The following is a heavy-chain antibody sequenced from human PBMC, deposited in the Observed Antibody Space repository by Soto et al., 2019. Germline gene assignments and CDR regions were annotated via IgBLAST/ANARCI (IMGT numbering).Heavy chain of an antibody. V-gene: IGHV1-46*01. CDR3: ARESIAVAGYYYGMDV. CDR2: INPSGGST. CDR1: GYTFTSYY. J-gene: IGHJ6*02. D-gene: IGHD6-19*01. Sequence: QVQLVQSGAEVKKPGASVKVSCKASGYTFTSYYMHWVRQAPGQGLEWMGIINPSGGSTSYAQKFQGRVTMTRDTSTSTVYMELSSLRSEDTAVYYCARESIAVAGYYYGMDVWGQGTTVTVSS.